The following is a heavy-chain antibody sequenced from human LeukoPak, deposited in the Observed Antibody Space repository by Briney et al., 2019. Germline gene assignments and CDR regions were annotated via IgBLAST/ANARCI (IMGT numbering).Heavy chain of an antibody. CDR1: GYTFTGYY. CDR2: INPNSGGT. V-gene: IGHV1-2*02. CDR3: ARGGQGAGKAYDY. Sequence: GASVKVSCKASGYTFTGYYMHWVRQAPGQGLEWMGYINPNSGGTKYAQKFQGRITMTRDTSISTAYMELSRLRSDDTAVYYCARGGQGAGKAYDYWGQGALVTVPS. D-gene: IGHD6-13*01. J-gene: IGHJ4*02.